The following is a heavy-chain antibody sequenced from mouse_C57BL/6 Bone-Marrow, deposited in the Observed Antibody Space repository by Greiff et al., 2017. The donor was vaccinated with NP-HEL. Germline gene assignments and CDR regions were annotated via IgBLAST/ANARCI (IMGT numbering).Heavy chain of an antibody. CDR3: TTWYGNLYWSCGV. CDR2: IDPENGDT. CDR1: GFNINDDY. D-gene: IGHD2-10*02. J-gene: IGHJ1*03. V-gene: IGHV14-4*01. Sequence: EVQLQQSGAELVRPGASVKLSCTASGFNINDDYMHWVKQRPEQGLEWIGWIDPENGDTEYASKFQGKATITADTSSNTAYLQLSCLTSEDTAVYYCTTWYGNLYWSCGVWGTGTTVTVSS.